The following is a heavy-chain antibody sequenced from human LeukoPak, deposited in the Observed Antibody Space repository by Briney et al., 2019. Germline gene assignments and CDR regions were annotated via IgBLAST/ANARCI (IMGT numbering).Heavy chain of an antibody. D-gene: IGHD6-19*01. CDR1: GYTFTSYA. V-gene: IGHV1-2*06. J-gene: IGHJ6*02. CDR2: INPNSGGT. CDR3: AREAGTDDQAGMDV. Sequence: ASVKVSCKASGYTFTSYAMHWVRQAPGQRLEWMGRINPNSGGTNYAQKFQGRVTMTRDTSISTVYMELSRLRSDDTAVYYCAREAGTDDQAGMDVWGQGTTVTVSS.